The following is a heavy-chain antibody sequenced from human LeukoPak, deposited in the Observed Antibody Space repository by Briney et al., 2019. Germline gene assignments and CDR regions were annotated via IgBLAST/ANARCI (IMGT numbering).Heavy chain of an antibody. CDR3: PSGYYDASGYYYLDY. V-gene: IGHV1-69*05. D-gene: IGHD3-22*01. CDR2: IIPIFGPA. J-gene: IGHJ4*02. CDR1: GRTFRRYA. Sequence: ASVTVSYKASGRTFRRYAISWVRQAPGQGLEWMGGIIPIFGPANYAQKFQGRVTITKDQSTSTAYMELSSLRSENRAVYYCPSGYYDASGYYYLDYGGQGTLVTVS.